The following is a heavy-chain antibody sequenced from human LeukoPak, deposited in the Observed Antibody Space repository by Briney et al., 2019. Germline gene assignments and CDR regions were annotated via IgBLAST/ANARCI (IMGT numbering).Heavy chain of an antibody. D-gene: IGHD3-10*01. CDR3: AKDQGYYGSGSYKEYFQH. CDR1: GFTFSSYG. CDR2: IRYDGSNK. J-gene: IGHJ1*01. Sequence: GGSLRLSCAASGFTFSSYGMHWVRQAPGKGLEWVAFIRYDGSNKYYADSVKGRFTVSRDNSKNTLYLQMNSLRDEDTAVYYCAKDQGYYGSGSYKEYFQHWGQGTLVTVSS. V-gene: IGHV3-30*02.